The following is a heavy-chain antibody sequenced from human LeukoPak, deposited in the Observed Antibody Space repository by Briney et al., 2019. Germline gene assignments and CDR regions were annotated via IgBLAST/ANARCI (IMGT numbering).Heavy chain of an antibody. Sequence: ASVKVSCKASGYTFSSCAINWVRQATGQGLEWMGWMNPDSGNTGYAQKFQGRVTMTRNTSIRTAYMELSSLTSEDTAVYYCARRGVVVNYYFYGLDVWGQGATVTVSS. CDR1: GYTFSSCA. D-gene: IGHD2-21*01. CDR2: MNPDSGNT. V-gene: IGHV1-8*01. CDR3: ARRGVVVNYYFYGLDV. J-gene: IGHJ6*02.